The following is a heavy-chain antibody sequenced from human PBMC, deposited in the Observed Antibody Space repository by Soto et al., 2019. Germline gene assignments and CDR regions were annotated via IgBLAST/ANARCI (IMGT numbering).Heavy chain of an antibody. J-gene: IGHJ6*02. CDR3: ARGQGYCSSTSCYVGYYYGMDV. V-gene: IGHV1-69*06. CDR1: GGTFSSYA. Sequence: QVQLVQSGAEVKKPGSSVKVSCKASGGTFSSYAISWVRQAPGQGLEWMGGIIPIFGTANYAQKFQGRVTITADKSTSTAYMELRSLRSEDTAVYYCARGQGYCSSTSCYVGYYYGMDVWGQGTTVTVSS. CDR2: IIPIFGTA. D-gene: IGHD2-2*01.